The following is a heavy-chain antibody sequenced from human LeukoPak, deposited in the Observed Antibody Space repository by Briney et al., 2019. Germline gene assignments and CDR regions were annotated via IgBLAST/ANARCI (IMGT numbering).Heavy chain of an antibody. V-gene: IGHV3-11*05. CDR1: GFTLSGYY. Sequence: GGSLRLSCVGSGFTLSGYYMSWIRQAPGKGLEWVSYISSSSSYTNYADSVKGRFTISRDNAKNSLYLQMNSLRAEDTAVYYCAREKDYDILTGIDYWGQGTLVTVSS. CDR2: ISSSSSYT. CDR3: AREKDYDILTGIDY. J-gene: IGHJ4*02. D-gene: IGHD3-9*01.